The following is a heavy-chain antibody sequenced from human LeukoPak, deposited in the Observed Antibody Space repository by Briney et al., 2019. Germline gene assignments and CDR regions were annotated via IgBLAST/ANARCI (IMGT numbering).Heavy chain of an antibody. J-gene: IGHJ4*02. Sequence: GASVKVSCKASGYTFTSYGISWVRQAPGQGLEWMGWISAYNGNTNYAQKLQGRVTMPTDTSTSTAYMELRSLRSDDTAVYYCARASGYSSGHDYFDYWGQGTLVTVSS. CDR2: ISAYNGNT. CDR3: ARASGYSSGHDYFDY. V-gene: IGHV1-18*01. D-gene: IGHD6-19*01. CDR1: GYTFTSYG.